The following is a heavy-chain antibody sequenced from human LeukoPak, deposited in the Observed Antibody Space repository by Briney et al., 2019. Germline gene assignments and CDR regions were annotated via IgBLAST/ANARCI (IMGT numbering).Heavy chain of an antibody. Sequence: PSETLSLTCAVYGGSFSGYYWSWIRQPPGKGLEWIGKINHSGSTNYSPSLKSRVTISVDTSKNQFSLKLSSVTAADTAVYYCARARITIFGVVIISVFFDYWGQGTLVTVSS. V-gene: IGHV4-34*01. CDR2: INHSGST. CDR3: ARARITIFGVVIISVFFDY. J-gene: IGHJ4*02. D-gene: IGHD3-3*01. CDR1: GGSFSGYY.